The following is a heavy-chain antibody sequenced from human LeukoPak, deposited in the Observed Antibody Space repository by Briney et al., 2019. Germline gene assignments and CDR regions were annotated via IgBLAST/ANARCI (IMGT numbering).Heavy chain of an antibody. Sequence: GGSLRLSCAASGFTFSSYWMSWVRQAPGKGPEWVANIKQDGSEKYYVDSVKGRFTISRDNAKNSLYLQMNSLRAEDTAVYYCARWGCSSTSCYLYYYCGMDVWGQGNTVTVSS. D-gene: IGHD2-2*01. CDR1: GFTFSSYW. CDR3: ARWGCSSTSCYLYYYCGMDV. CDR2: IKQDGSEK. J-gene: IGHJ6*02. V-gene: IGHV3-7*01.